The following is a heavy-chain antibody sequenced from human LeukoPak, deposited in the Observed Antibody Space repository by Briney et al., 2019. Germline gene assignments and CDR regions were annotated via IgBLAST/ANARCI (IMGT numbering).Heavy chain of an antibody. CDR2: VQRSGSQ. CDR3: ARLGGSYFRHGYYFYYMDV. V-gene: IGHV4-39*01. CDR1: GASISSSNYW. J-gene: IGHJ6*03. D-gene: IGHD1-26*01. Sequence: SETLSLTCSVSGASISSSNYWWGWIRQPPGKGLEWIGNVQRSGSQSSDPSLKSRVTLSVDLSRNQFSLQLTSVTAADRAVYYCARLGGSYFRHGYYFYYMDVWGKGTTVTVSS.